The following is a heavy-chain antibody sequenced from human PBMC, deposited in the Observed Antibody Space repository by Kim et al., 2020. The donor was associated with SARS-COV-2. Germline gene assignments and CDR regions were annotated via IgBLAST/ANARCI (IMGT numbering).Heavy chain of an antibody. Sequence: GGSLRLSCAASGFSFSDYYMNWIRQAPGKGLEWVGYINSDGTSIKYADSVNGRFTISRDNAKKALSLQMNSLTPEDTAVYYCVREPASWGPGTLDTVSS. V-gene: IGHV3-11*01. CDR1: GFSFSDYY. CDR3: VREPAS. CDR2: INSDGTSI. J-gene: IGHJ5*02.